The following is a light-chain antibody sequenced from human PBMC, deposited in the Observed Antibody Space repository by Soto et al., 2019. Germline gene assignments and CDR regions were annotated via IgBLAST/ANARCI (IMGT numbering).Light chain of an antibody. V-gene: IGKV1-33*01. CDR1: QDITNY. J-gene: IGKJ1*01. CDR3: QHYNSYSEA. CDR2: DAS. Sequence: DIQMTQSPSSLSASVGDRVTITCQASQDITNYLNWYQQKPGRAPRLLLYDASSLETGVPSRFSGSGSGTDFTLTISSVQPEDVASYYCQHYNSYSEAFGQGTKVDIK.